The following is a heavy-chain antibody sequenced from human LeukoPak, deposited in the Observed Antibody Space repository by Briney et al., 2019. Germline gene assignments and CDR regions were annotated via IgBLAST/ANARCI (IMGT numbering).Heavy chain of an antibody. D-gene: IGHD3-10*01. CDR3: AREGCGYYYGSGSYYRAFYFDY. CDR2: IKQDGSEK. Sequence: GGSLRLSCAASGFTFSSYWMSWVRQAPGKGLEWVANIKQDGSEKYYVDSVKGRFTISRDNAKNSLYLQMNSLRAEDTAVYYCAREGCGYYYGSGSYYRAFYFDYWGQGTLVTVSS. V-gene: IGHV3-7*01. CDR1: GFTFSSYW. J-gene: IGHJ4*02.